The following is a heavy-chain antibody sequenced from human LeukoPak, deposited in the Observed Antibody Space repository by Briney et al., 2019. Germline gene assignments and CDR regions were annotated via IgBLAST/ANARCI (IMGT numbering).Heavy chain of an antibody. V-gene: IGHV3-23*01. Sequence: GGSLRLSCAASGFTFSSYAMSWVRQAPGKGLEWVSAISGSGGSTYYADSVKGRFTISRDNSKNTLYLQMNSLRAEDTAVYYCARDGEDYDFWSGYDAGYFDYWGQGTLVTVSS. CDR2: ISGSGGST. CDR3: ARDGEDYDFWSGYDAGYFDY. CDR1: GFTFSSYA. J-gene: IGHJ4*02. D-gene: IGHD3-3*01.